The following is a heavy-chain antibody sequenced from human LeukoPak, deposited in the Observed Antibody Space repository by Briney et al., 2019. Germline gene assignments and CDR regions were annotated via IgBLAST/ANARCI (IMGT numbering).Heavy chain of an antibody. J-gene: IGHJ4*02. CDR2: IYYSGST. V-gene: IGHV4-31*03. D-gene: IGHD3-10*01. CDR3: ARVWSGTYSFDY. CDR1: GGFISSGGYY. Sequence: SETLSLTCTVSGGFISSGGYYWSWLRQHPGKGLEWIGYIYYSGSTYYNPSLKSRVTISVDTSKNQFSLKLTSVTAADTAVYYCARVWSGTYSFDYWGQGTLVTVSS.